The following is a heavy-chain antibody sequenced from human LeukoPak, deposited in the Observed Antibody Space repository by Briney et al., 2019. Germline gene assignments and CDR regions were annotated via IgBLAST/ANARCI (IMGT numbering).Heavy chain of an antibody. J-gene: IGHJ4*02. D-gene: IGHD3-10*01. CDR3: AKITMVRGVITTFDY. V-gene: IGHV3-23*01. CDR1: GFTFSSYA. Sequence: GGSLRLSCAASGFTFSSYAMSWVRQVRGKGLEWVSAISGSGGSTYYADSVKGRFTISRDNSKNTLYLQMNSLRAEDTAVYYCAKITMVRGVITTFDYWGQGTLVTVSS. CDR2: ISGSGGST.